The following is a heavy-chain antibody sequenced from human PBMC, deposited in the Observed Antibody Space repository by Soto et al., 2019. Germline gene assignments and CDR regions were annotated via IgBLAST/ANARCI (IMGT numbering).Heavy chain of an antibody. CDR3: ARDRKVGARCAFDI. V-gene: IGHV1-69*13. J-gene: IGHJ3*02. Sequence: SVKVSCKASGGTFSSYAISWVRQAPGQGLEWMGGIIPIFGTANYAQKFQGRVTITADESTSTAYMELSSLRSEDTAVYYCARDRKVGARCAFDIWGQGTMVTVSS. D-gene: IGHD1-26*01. CDR1: GGTFSSYA. CDR2: IIPIFGTA.